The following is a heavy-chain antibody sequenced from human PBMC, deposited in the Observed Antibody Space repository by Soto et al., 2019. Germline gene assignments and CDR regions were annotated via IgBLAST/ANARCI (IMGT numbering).Heavy chain of an antibody. Sequence: SETLSLTCAVYGGSFSGYYWSWIRQPPGKGLEWIGEINHSGSTNYNPSLKSRVTISVDTSKNQFSLKLSSVTAADTAVYYCARVFRRDIVLMVYARFGWFDPWGQGTLVTVPQ. CDR1: GGSFSGYY. CDR2: INHSGST. J-gene: IGHJ5*02. V-gene: IGHV4-34*01. D-gene: IGHD2-8*01. CDR3: ARVFRRDIVLMVYARFGWFDP.